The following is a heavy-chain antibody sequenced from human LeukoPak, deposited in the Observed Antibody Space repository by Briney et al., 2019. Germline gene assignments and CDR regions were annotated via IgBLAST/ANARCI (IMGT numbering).Heavy chain of an antibody. V-gene: IGHV3-23*01. D-gene: IGHD4-17*01. CDR3: ARDVDYDDEGGFDY. Sequence: GGSLRLSCAASGFTFSSYAMSWVRQAPGKGLEWVSGISGSGRTTYYADSVKGRFTISRDNSKNTLYLQMNSLRAEDTAFYYCARDVDYDDEGGFDYWGQGTLVTVSS. J-gene: IGHJ4*02. CDR2: ISGSGRTT. CDR1: GFTFSSYA.